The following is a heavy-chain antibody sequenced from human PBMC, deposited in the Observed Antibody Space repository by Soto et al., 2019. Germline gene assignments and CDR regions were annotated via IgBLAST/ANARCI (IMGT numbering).Heavy chain of an antibody. CDR1: GYSFTSYW. Sequence: GESLKISCKGSGYSFTSYWIGWVRQMPGKGLEWMGIIYPGDSDTRYSPSFQGQVTISADKSISTAYLQWSSLKASDTAMYYCARFFEGSSRATDYYSYAMDVWGQGTTVSASS. D-gene: IGHD3-3*01. CDR2: IYPGDSDT. V-gene: IGHV5-51*01. CDR3: ARFFEGSSRATDYYSYAMDV. J-gene: IGHJ6*02.